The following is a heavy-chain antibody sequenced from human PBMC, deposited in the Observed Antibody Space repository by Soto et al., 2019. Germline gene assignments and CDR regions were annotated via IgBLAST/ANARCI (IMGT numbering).Heavy chain of an antibody. CDR1: GFSFSDYS. J-gene: IGHJ4*02. V-gene: IGHV3-74*01. Sequence: GGSLRLSCAASGFSFSDYSMNWVRQAPGKGLVWVARINMSGTSTNYAESVKGRFTISRDNAMKTLYLQMNSLRAEDTAVYYCARGPRGLYGNDYWGQGALVTVSS. D-gene: IGHD4-4*01. CDR2: INMSGTST. CDR3: ARGPRGLYGNDY.